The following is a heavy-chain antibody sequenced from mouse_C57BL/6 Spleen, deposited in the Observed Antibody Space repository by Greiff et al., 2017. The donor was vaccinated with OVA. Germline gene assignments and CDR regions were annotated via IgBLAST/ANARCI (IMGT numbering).Heavy chain of an antibody. CDR1: GFTFSDYG. V-gene: IGHV5-17*01. D-gene: IGHD1-1*01. J-gene: IGHJ1*03. CDR2: ISSGSSTI. Sequence: DVMLVESGGGLVKPGGSLKLSCAASGFTFSDYGMHWVRQAPEKGLEWVAYISSGSSTIYYADTVKGRFTISRDNAKNTLFLQMTSLRSEDTAMYYCARGLITTVVPHWYFDVWGTGTTVTVSS. CDR3: ARGLITTVVPHWYFDV.